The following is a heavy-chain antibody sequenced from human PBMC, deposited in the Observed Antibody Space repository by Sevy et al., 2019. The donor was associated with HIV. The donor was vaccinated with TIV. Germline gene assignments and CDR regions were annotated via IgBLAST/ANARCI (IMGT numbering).Heavy chain of an antibody. V-gene: IGHV3-15*01. D-gene: IGHD3-10*01. CDR2: IKSNSDGGTT. CDR1: GFSLETFW. CDR3: ATAPGTGY. J-gene: IGHJ4*02. Sequence: GGSLRLPCAASGFSLETFWIHWVRQAPGKGLEWVGRIKSNSDGGTTDYAAPLEGRFSMSRDDSENKIYLQINNLKIEDKAVYYCATAPGTGYWGQGTLVTVSS.